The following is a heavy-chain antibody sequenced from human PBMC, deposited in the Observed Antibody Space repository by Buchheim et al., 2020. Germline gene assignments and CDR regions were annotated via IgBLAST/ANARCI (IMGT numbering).Heavy chain of an antibody. CDR1: GGSISSYY. V-gene: IGHV4-59*01. D-gene: IGHD3-22*01. CDR3: ASIYDSSASY. CDR2: IYYSGST. J-gene: IGHJ4*02. Sequence: QVQLQESGPGLVKPSETLSLTCTVSGGSISSYYWSWIRQPPGKGLEWIGYIYYSGSTNSNPSLKSRVTISVDTSKNQFSLKLSSVTAADTAVYYCASIYDSSASYWGQGTL.